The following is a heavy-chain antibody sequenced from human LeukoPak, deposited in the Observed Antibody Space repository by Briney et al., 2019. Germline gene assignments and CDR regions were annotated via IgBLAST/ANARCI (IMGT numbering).Heavy chain of an antibody. Sequence: GGSLRLSCTASGFTFGDYAMSWVRQAPGKGLEWVSAISGSGGSTYYADSVKGRFTISRDNSKNTLYLQMNSLRAEDTAVYYCAKVPVDYGDYAYYFDYWGQGTLVTVSS. CDR1: GFTFGDYA. J-gene: IGHJ4*02. V-gene: IGHV3-23*01. CDR3: AKVPVDYGDYAYYFDY. CDR2: ISGSGGST. D-gene: IGHD4-17*01.